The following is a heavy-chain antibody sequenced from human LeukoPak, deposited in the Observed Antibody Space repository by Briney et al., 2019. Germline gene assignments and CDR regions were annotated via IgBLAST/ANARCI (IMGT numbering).Heavy chain of an antibody. J-gene: IGHJ4*02. V-gene: IGHV4-59*08. CDR3: ARHDVVPVIRRGFDF. Sequence: SETLSLTCTVSGGSVSGYYWSWIRRPPGRGLEWIGYIFYSGTTLYSPSLKSRVTMSVDTSENQFSLKLSSVTAADTAVYYCARHDVVPVIRRGFDFWGQGTLVTVSS. CDR1: GGSVSGYY. D-gene: IGHD2-21*02. CDR2: IFYSGTT.